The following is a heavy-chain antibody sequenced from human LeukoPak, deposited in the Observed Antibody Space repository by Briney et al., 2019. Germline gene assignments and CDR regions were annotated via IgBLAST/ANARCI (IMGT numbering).Heavy chain of an antibody. CDR2: ISAYNGNT. Sequence: ASVKVSCKASGYTFTSYGISWVRQAPGQGLEWMGWISAYNGNTNYAQKLQGRVTMTTDTSTSTAYMELRSLRSDDTAVYYCARDYAAAGGPLRFDPWGQGTLVTVSS. J-gene: IGHJ5*02. CDR1: GYTFTSYG. CDR3: ARDYAAAGGPLRFDP. D-gene: IGHD6-13*01. V-gene: IGHV1-18*01.